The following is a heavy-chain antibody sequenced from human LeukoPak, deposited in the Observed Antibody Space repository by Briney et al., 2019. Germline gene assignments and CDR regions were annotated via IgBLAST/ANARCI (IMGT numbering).Heavy chain of an antibody. CDR1: GDSLSSYY. D-gene: IGHD6-19*01. V-gene: IGHV4-59*01. CDR2: IYNSEGGT. J-gene: IGHJ4*02. Sequence: PSETLSLTCTVSGDSLSSYYWGWIRQPPGKGLEWIGYIYNSEGGTNSNPSLKSRVTISEDTSKNQVSLKLSSVTAADTAVYYCTRRYRSGWSPTYDYWGQGILVTVSS. CDR3: TRRYRSGWSPTYDY.